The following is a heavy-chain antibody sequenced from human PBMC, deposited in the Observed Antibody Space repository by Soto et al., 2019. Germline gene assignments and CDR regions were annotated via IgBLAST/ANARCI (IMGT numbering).Heavy chain of an antibody. CDR2: IYSGGST. CDR1: GFTVSSNY. CDR3: AREVGHGSFAP. V-gene: IGHV3-53*04. J-gene: IGHJ5*02. D-gene: IGHD6-25*01. Sequence: EVQLVESGGGLVQPGGSLRLSCAASGFTVSSNYMSWVRQAPGKGLEWVSVIYSGGSTYYAESVEGRFTISRHNSKNTLYHQMTSLRAEETAVYYCAREVGHGSFAPWGQGTLVTVSS.